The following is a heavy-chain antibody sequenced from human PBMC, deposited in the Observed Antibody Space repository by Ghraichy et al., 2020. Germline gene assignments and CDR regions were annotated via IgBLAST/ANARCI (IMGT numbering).Heavy chain of an antibody. CDR1: GFTFSSYW. Sequence: EGSLRLSCAASGFTFSSYWMSWVRQAPGKGLEWVANIKQDGSEKYYVDSVKGRFTISRDNAKNSLYLQMNSLRAEDTAVYYCARGSHGARVHYYHYYYMDVWGKGTTVTVSS. J-gene: IGHJ6*03. D-gene: IGHD3-10*01. CDR2: IKQDGSEK. V-gene: IGHV3-7*03. CDR3: ARGSHGARVHYYHYYYMDV.